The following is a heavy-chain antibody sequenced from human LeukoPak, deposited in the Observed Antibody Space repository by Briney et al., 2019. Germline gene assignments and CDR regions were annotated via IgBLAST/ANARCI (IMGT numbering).Heavy chain of an antibody. CDR2: MNPNSGNT. J-gene: IGHJ5*02. D-gene: IGHD6-19*01. V-gene: IGHV1-8*01. Sequence: ASVKVSCKASGYTFTSYDINWVRQATGQGLEWMGWMNPNSGNTGYAQKFQGRVTMTRNTSISTAYMELSSLRSEDTAVYYCARAGIAVAGTSVWFDPWGQGTLVTVSS. CDR3: ARAGIAVAGTSVWFDP. CDR1: GYTFTSYD.